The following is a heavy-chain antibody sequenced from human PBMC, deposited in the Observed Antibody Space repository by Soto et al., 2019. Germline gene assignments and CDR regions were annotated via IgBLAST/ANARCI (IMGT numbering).Heavy chain of an antibody. D-gene: IGHD2-8*02. V-gene: IGHV3-15*07. Sequence: EVQLVESGGGLVKPGGSLRLSCAASGFTFSNAWMIWVRQAPGKGLEWVGRIKSKNDDGTTDYAAPVKGRFTISRDDSKNTLYLRMNSQKTEDTAVYYCATVRFNLLVIDWGQGTLVTVSS. CDR2: IKSKNDDGTT. CDR3: ATVRFNLLVID. J-gene: IGHJ4*02. CDR1: GFTFSNAW.